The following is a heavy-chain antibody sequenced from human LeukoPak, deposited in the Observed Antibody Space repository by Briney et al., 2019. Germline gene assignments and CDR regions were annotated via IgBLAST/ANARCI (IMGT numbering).Heavy chain of an antibody. Sequence: GGSLRPSCAASGFTVSSNYMSWVRQAPGKGLEWVSVIYSGGSTYYADSVRGRFTISRDNSKNTLYLQMNSLRAEDTAVYYCAHSGGRRHYYYYGMDVWGQGTTVTVSS. V-gene: IGHV3-53*01. J-gene: IGHJ6*02. CDR3: AHSGGRRHYYYYGMDV. D-gene: IGHD3-16*01. CDR1: GFTVSSNY. CDR2: IYSGGST.